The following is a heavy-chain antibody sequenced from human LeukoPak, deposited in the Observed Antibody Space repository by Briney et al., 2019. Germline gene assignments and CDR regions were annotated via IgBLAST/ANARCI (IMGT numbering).Heavy chain of an antibody. CDR2: IYAGGGGSA. Sequence: WGSLRLSCAASGFTVTGNDMNWVRQAPGKGLERVSLIYAGGGGSAYYADSVRGRFTGYRDDSKNTLDLQMNSLKPDDTAICYCLRQGVGRPPRWGQGTLVTVSS. V-gene: IGHV3-53*05. CDR3: LRQGVGRPPR. J-gene: IGHJ4*02. CDR1: GFTVTGND. D-gene: IGHD1-26*01.